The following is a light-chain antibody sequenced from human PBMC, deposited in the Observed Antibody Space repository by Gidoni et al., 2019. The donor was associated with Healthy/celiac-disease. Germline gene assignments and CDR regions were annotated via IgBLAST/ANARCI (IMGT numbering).Light chain of an antibody. CDR2: GAS. V-gene: IGKV3-20*01. CDR3: QHYGSSPYS. CDR1: QTISSTP. J-gene: IGKJ2*03. Sequence: EIVLTQSPGTLSFSPGERATLSCRASQTISSTPLAWYQQKPGQAPRLLIYGASNRATGIPDRFRGSGSGTDFTLTISRLEPEHCAVYYCQHYGSSPYSFGQGTKLEIK.